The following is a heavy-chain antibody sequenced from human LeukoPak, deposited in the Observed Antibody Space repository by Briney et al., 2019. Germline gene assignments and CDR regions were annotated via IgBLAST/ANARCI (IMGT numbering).Heavy chain of an antibody. CDR2: IKQDGSEK. V-gene: IGHV3-7*01. CDR3: ARERLFPKAFDY. D-gene: IGHD4/OR15-4a*01. CDR1: GFTFSSYS. Sequence: GGSLRLSCAASGFTFSSYSMNWVRQAPGKGLEWVANIKQDGSEKYYVDSVKGRFTISRDNAKNSLYLQMNSLRAEDTAVYYCARERLFPKAFDYWGQGTLVTVSS. J-gene: IGHJ4*02.